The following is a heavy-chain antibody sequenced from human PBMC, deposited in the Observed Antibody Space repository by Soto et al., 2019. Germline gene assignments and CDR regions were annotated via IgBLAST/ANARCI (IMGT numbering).Heavy chain of an antibody. V-gene: IGHV1-8*01. CDR3: ARDGRKYYYGSGSYSTHYYYYMDV. D-gene: IGHD3-10*01. Sequence: ASVKVSCKASGYTFISYDINWVRQATGQGLEWMGWMNPNSGNTGYAQKFQGRVTMTRNTSISTAYMELSRLRSDDTAVYYCARDGRKYYYGSGSYSTHYYYYMDVWGKGTTVTVSS. CDR1: GYTFISYD. J-gene: IGHJ6*03. CDR2: MNPNSGNT.